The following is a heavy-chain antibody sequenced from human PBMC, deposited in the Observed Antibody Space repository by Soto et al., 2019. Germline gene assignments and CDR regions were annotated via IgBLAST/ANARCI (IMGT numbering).Heavy chain of an antibody. D-gene: IGHD2-15*01. J-gene: IGHJ4*02. CDR1: GGSFSGYY. V-gene: IGHV4-34*01. Sequence: QVQLQQRGAGLLKPSETLSLTCAVYGGSFSGYYWSWIRQPPGKGLEWIGEINHSGSTNYNPSLKRRVTISVDTSKNQLSLKLSSVTAADTDVYYCARGRADIVVVVAATVLFDYWGQGTLVTVSS. CDR2: INHSGST. CDR3: ARGRADIVVVVAATVLFDY.